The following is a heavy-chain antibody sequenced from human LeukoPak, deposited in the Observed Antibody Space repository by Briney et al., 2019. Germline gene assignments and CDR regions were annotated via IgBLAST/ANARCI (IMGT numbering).Heavy chain of an antibody. V-gene: IGHV1-2*02. Sequence: ASVKVSCKASGYTFTGHYMHWVRQAPGQGLEWMGWINPNSGGTNYAQKFQGRVTMTRDTSISTAYMELSRLRSDDTAVYYCARLDSSSHDAFDIWGQGTMVTVSS. CDR3: ARLDSSSHDAFDI. CDR1: GYTFTGHY. J-gene: IGHJ3*02. CDR2: INPNSGGT. D-gene: IGHD6-13*01.